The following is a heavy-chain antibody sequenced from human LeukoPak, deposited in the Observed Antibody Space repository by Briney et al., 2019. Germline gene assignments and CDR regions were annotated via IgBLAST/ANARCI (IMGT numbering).Heavy chain of an antibody. J-gene: IGHJ4*02. CDR3: AKSSGIKMLMITFGGVPYYFDY. D-gene: IGHD3-16*01. CDR2: ISGSGGST. V-gene: IGHV3-23*01. CDR1: GFTFSSYA. Sequence: GGSLRLSCAASGFTFSSYAMSWVRQAPGKGLEWVSAISGSGGSTYCADSVKGRFTISRDNSKNTLYPQMNSLRAEDTAVYYCAKSSGIKMLMITFGGVPYYFDYWGQGTLVTVSS.